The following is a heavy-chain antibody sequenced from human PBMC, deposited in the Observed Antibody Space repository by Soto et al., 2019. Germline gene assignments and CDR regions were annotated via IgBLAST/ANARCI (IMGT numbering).Heavy chain of an antibody. CDR3: AKDTTATTHSFDY. CDR1: GFTFRGSA. V-gene: IGHV3-73*01. CDR2: IRSKANSYAT. Sequence: PGGSLRLSCAASGFTFRGSAMHWVRQASGKGLEWVGRIRSKANSYATAYAASVKGRFTISRDDSKNTAYLQMNSLKTEDTAVYYCAKDTTATTHSFDYWGQGTLVTVSS. D-gene: IGHD4-17*01. J-gene: IGHJ4*02.